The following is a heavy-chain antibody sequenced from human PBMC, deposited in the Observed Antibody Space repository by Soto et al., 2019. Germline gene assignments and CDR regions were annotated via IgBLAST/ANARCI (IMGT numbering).Heavy chain of an antibody. J-gene: IGHJ4*02. CDR2: IYYSGST. V-gene: IGHV4-30-4*01. CDR1: GGSISSGDYY. D-gene: IGHD3-16*02. CDR3: ARFMITFGGVIVKDY. Sequence: SETLSLTCTVSGGSISSGDYYWSWIRQPPGKGLEWIGYIYYSGSTYYNPSLKSRVTISVDTTKNQFSLKLSSVTAADTAVYYCARFMITFGGVIVKDYWGQGTLVTVSS.